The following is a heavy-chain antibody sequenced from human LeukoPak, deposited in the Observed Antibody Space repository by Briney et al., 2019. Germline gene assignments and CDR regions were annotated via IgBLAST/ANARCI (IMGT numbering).Heavy chain of an antibody. CDR3: TRGDSSSWYGFVI. V-gene: IGHV4-31*03. D-gene: IGHD6-13*01. J-gene: IGHJ3*02. Sequence: SETLPLTCTVSGGSINSGGYYWSWIRPHPGKGLEWIGYIYHSGSTYCNPSLKSRVTISIDTSKNQFSLKLGSVTAADTAVYYCTRGDSSSWYGFVIWGQGTMVTISS. CDR2: IYHSGST. CDR1: GGSINSGGYY.